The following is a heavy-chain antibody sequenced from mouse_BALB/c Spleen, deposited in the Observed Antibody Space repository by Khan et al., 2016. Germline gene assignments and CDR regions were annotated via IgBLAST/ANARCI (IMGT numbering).Heavy chain of an antibody. CDR1: GFSIQDTY. V-gene: IGHV14-3*02. Sequence: IQLVQSGAELVKPGASVKLSCTASGFSIQDTYIHWVRQRPEQGLDWIGRIDPPNDNTKYDPKFQGKATITADTSSNTAYLQLNSLTYEDTAVYYCARMYYGDYWGQGTTLTVSS. J-gene: IGHJ2*01. CDR3: ARMYYGDY. CDR2: IDPPNDNT. D-gene: IGHD1-1*01.